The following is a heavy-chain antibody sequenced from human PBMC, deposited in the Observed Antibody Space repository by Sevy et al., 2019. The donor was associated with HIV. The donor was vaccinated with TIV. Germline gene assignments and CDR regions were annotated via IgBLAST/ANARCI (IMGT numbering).Heavy chain of an antibody. D-gene: IGHD3-10*01. V-gene: IGHV3-53*01. CDR3: ARSLVRADYYYYYAMDV. J-gene: IGHJ6*02. CDR2: ISSAGTT. CDR1: GFTVSSNY. Sequence: GGSLRLSCAASGFTVSSNYMSWVRQAPGKGLEWVSVISSAGTTYYADSVKGRFTISRDNSKNTKYLQMNSLRAEDTAVYYCARSLVRADYYYYYAMDVWGQGTTVTVSS.